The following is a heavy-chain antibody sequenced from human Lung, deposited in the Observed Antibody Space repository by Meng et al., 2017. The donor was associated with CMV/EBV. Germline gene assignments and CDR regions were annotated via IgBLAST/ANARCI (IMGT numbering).Heavy chain of an antibody. J-gene: IGHJ4*03. CDR1: GFIFTTYF. D-gene: IGHD3-22*01. CDR2: FNPNGDVT. CDR3: AREMPMTCYFDQ. V-gene: IGHV1-46*01. Sequence: GQLVQSGAEVKEPGVSMKLSCETSGFIFTTYFMRWLRQAPGQGLQWMGLFNPNGDVTTYSPRFQGRITLTGDTSTSTLYMELSSLTSDDTAVYYCAREMPMTCYFDQWGQGTLVTVSS.